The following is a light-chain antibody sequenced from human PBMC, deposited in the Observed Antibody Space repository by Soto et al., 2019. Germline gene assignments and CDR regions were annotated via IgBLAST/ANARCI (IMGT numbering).Light chain of an antibody. J-gene: IGKJ2*01. CDR3: QQYDNLPPYT. CDR2: DAS. V-gene: IGKV1-33*01. CDR1: QDISNY. Sequence: DIQMTQSPSSLSASVGDRVTITCQASQDISNYLNWYQQKPGKAPKLLIYDASNLETGVPSRFSGSGCGTDFTFTISSLQPEDIATYYCQQYDNLPPYTFGQGTKLEIK.